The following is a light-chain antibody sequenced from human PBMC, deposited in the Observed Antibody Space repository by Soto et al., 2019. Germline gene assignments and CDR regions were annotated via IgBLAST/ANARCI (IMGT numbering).Light chain of an antibody. CDR3: QSYDRSLSGWE. Sequence: QSVLTQPPSVSGAPGQRVTISCTGSSSNIGAGYDVHWYQQLPGTAPKLLIYGNTNRPSGVPDRFSGSKSGTSASLAITGLQAEDETDYYCQSYDRSLSGWEFGGGTKVTVL. J-gene: IGLJ3*02. CDR1: SSNIGAGYD. V-gene: IGLV1-40*01. CDR2: GNT.